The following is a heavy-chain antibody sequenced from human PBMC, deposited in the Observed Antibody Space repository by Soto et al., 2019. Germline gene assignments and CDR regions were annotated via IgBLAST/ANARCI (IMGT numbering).Heavy chain of an antibody. CDR2: IYPGDSDT. CDR3: ARRPFEMATIAPFDY. J-gene: IGHJ4*02. CDR1: GYSFTSYW. D-gene: IGHD5-12*01. V-gene: IGHV5-51*01. Sequence: GESLKLSCKGSGYSFTSYWIGWVRQMPGKGLEWMGIIYPGDSDTRYSPSFQGQVTISADKSISTAYLQWSSLKASDTAMYYCARRPFEMATIAPFDYWGQGTLVTVSS.